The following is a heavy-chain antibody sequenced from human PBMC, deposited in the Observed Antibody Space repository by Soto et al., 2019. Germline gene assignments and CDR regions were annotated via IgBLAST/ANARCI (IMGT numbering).Heavy chain of an antibody. J-gene: IGHJ4*02. Sequence: QVQLVESGGGLVQPGRSLRLSCAASGFTFSSYGMHWVRQAPGKGLEWVAVISYDGSNKYYADSVKGRFTISRDNSKNTLYLQMNSLRAEDTAVYYCAKGVAYCGGDCYLLDYWGQGTLVTVSS. V-gene: IGHV3-30*18. CDR1: GFTFSSYG. CDR3: AKGVAYCGGDCYLLDY. D-gene: IGHD2-21*02. CDR2: ISYDGSNK.